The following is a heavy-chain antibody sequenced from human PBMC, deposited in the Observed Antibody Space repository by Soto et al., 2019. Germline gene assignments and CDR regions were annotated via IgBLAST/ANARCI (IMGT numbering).Heavy chain of an antibody. D-gene: IGHD2-15*01. J-gene: IGHJ4*02. V-gene: IGHV4-34*01. Sequence: SETLSLTCAVYGGSFSGYYWSWIRQPPGKGLEWIGEINHSGSTNYNPSLKSRVTISVDTSKNQFSLRLSSVTAADTAVYYCASRVYCSGGSCSWGKRDYWGQGTLVTVSS. CDR1: GGSFSGYY. CDR2: INHSGST. CDR3: ASRVYCSGGSCSWGKRDY.